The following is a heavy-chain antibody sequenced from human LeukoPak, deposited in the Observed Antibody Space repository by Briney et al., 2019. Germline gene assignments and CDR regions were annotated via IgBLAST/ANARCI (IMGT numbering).Heavy chain of an antibody. CDR3: ARHGWFGDFDY. CDR1: GGSISSYY. J-gene: IGHJ4*02. Sequence: SETLSLTCTVSGGSISSYYWSWNRQPPGKGLEWIGYIYYSGSTNYNPSLKSRVTISVDTSKNQFSLKLSSVTAADTAVYYCARHGWFGDFDYWGQGTLVTVSS. CDR2: IYYSGST. D-gene: IGHD3-10*01. V-gene: IGHV4-59*08.